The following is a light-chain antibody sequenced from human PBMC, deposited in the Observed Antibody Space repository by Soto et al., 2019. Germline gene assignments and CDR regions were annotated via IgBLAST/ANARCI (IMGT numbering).Light chain of an antibody. J-gene: IGKJ1*01. CDR2: DAS. V-gene: IGKV3-15*01. CDR1: RGISSN. Sequence: IVMTQSPATLSVSPGERGTLSCGASRGISSNLAWYQQKPGQAPRLLIYDASTRATGIPARFSGSGSGTEFTLTISSLQSEDFAVYYCHQYNNWPPWTFGQGTKVDI. CDR3: HQYNNWPPWT.